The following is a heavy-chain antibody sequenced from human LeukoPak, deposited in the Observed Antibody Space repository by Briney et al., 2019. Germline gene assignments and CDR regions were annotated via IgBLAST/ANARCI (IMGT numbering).Heavy chain of an antibody. J-gene: IGHJ2*01. Sequence: GGSLRLSCAASGFTFSSYSMNWVRQAPGKGLEWVSYISSSGIIIYYADSVKGRFTISRDNAKNSLYLQMNSLRAEDTAVYYCAREGKGYCSGGICYRQGHFDLWGRGTLVTVSS. CDR2: ISSSGIII. CDR3: AREGKGYCSGGICYRQGHFDL. V-gene: IGHV3-48*04. D-gene: IGHD2-15*01. CDR1: GFTFSSYS.